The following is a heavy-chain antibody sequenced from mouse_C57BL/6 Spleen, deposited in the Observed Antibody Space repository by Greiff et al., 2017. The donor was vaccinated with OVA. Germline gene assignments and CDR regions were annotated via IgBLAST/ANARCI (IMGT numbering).Heavy chain of an antibody. CDR2: INPNNGGT. J-gene: IGHJ1*03. Sequence: EVQLQQSGPELVKPGASVKIPCKASGYTFTDYNMDWVKQSHGKSLEWIGDINPNNGGTIYNQKFKGKATLTVDKSSSTAYMELRSLTSEDTAVYYCARWYYGSSLYWYFDVWGTGTTVTVSS. D-gene: IGHD1-1*01. CDR3: ARWYYGSSLYWYFDV. CDR1: GYTFTDYN. V-gene: IGHV1-18*01.